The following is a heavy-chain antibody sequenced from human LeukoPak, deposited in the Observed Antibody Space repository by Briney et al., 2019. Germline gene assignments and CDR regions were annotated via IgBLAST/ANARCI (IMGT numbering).Heavy chain of an antibody. J-gene: IGHJ4*02. Sequence: PGGSLRLSCAASGFNFDDYAMSWVRQVPGKGLEGVSGINWNGGSTNYADSVKGRFTISRDNAKNSLYLQMNSLRKEDTAFYYCAKGGYDYVWGSFPDYWGRGTLVTVSS. CDR3: AKGGYDYVWGSFPDY. CDR1: GFNFDDYA. CDR2: INWNGGST. D-gene: IGHD3-16*01. V-gene: IGHV3-20*04.